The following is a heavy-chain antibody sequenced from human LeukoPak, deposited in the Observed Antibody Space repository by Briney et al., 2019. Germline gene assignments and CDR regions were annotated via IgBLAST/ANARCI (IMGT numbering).Heavy chain of an antibody. J-gene: IGHJ5*02. CDR2: IYYSGST. CDR3: ARSLRFLEWLPTFDP. D-gene: IGHD3-3*01. Sequence: SETLSLTCTVSGGSISSSSYYWGWIRQPPGKGLEWIGSIYYSGSTYYNPSLKSRVTISVDTSKNQFSLKLSSVTAADTAVYYCARSLRFLEWLPTFDPWGQGTLVTVSS. V-gene: IGHV4-39*07. CDR1: GGSISSSSYY.